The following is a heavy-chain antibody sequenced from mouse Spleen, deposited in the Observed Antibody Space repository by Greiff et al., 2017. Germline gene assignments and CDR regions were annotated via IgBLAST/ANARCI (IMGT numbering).Heavy chain of an antibody. Sequence: QVQLQQSGAELVTPGASVKLSCKASGYTFTSYWMQWVKQRPGQGLEWIGEIDPSASYTNYNQKFKGKATLTVDTSSSTAYMQLSSLTSEDSAVYYCARGNYYGSSPYAMDYWGQGTSVTVSS. J-gene: IGHJ4*01. CDR1: GYTFTSYW. D-gene: IGHD1-1*01. CDR3: ARGNYYGSSPYAMDY. CDR2: IDPSASYT. V-gene: IGHV1-50*01.